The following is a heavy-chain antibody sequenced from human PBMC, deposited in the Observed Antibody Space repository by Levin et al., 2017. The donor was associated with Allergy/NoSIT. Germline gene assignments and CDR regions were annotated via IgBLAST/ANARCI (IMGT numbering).Heavy chain of an antibody. CDR2: ISYDGSNK. CDR3: AKDRVMDYYDSSGYYGPWLDY. CDR1: GFTFSSYG. J-gene: IGHJ4*02. V-gene: IGHV3-30*18. D-gene: IGHD3-22*01. Sequence: GESLKISCAASGFTFSSYGMHWVRQAPGKGLEWVAVISYDGSNKYYADSVKGRFTISRDNSKNTLYLQMNSLRAEDTAVYYCAKDRVMDYYDSSGYYGPWLDYWGQGTLVTVSS.